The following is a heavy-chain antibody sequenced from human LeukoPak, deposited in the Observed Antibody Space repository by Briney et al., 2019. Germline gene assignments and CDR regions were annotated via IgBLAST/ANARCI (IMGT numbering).Heavy chain of an antibody. CDR2: ISGTTTYT. Sequence: PGGSLRLSCAASGFAFSDYYMNWIRQAPGKGLEWVAYISGTTTYTNYADSVKGRFTISRDNAKNSLYLQMNSLRTEDTAVYYCVRGDYDRPSNWYDHWGLGTLVTVSS. CDR1: GFAFSDYY. D-gene: IGHD3-16*01. J-gene: IGHJ5*02. CDR3: VRGDYDRPSNWYDH. V-gene: IGHV3-11*06.